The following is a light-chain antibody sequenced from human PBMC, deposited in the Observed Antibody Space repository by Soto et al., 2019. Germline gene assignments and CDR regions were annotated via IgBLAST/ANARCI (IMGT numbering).Light chain of an antibody. J-gene: IGKJ3*01. CDR2: GAS. CDR3: QLYLVSPPTGT. CDR1: QSVNGDH. Sequence: EIVLTQSPGTLSLSPGARATLSCRASQSVNGDHFAWYQQKGGQGPRLLIYGASTRATGVPERFSGSGFGTAYNLIINRLEPDDFARYYCQLYLVSPPTGTFGPGTTVQI. V-gene: IGKV3-20*01.